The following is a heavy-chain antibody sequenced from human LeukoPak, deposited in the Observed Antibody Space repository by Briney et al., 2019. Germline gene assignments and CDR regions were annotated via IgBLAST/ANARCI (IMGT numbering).Heavy chain of an antibody. CDR1: GLTFRNYG. Sequence: GKSLRLSCAASGLTFRNYGMHWVRQAPGKGLEWVAVIWYDGSNKYYADSVKGRFTLSRDNSKDTLYLQMNSLRAEDTAVYYCATDRNSGKYYDYWGQGTLVTVSS. D-gene: IGHD1-26*01. CDR3: ATDRNSGKYYDY. CDR2: IWYDGSNK. J-gene: IGHJ4*02. V-gene: IGHV3-33*01.